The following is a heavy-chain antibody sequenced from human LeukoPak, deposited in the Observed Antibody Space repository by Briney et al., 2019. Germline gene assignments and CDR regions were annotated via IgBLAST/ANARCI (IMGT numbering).Heavy chain of an antibody. V-gene: IGHV4-61*09. Sequence: SQTLSLTCTVSGGSISSVPYYWSWIRQPAGKGLEWIGHIYSSGGTNYNPSVKSRVTISINTSKDQFSLELNSVTAADTAVYYCARGADCSGGSCLPYFDYWGQGTLVTVSS. J-gene: IGHJ4*02. CDR3: ARGADCSGGSCLPYFDY. D-gene: IGHD2-15*01. CDR2: IYSSGGT. CDR1: GGSISSVPYY.